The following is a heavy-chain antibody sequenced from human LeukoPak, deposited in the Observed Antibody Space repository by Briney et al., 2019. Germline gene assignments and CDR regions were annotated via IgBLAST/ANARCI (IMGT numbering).Heavy chain of an antibody. CDR3: ARVKVGATIQPFDY. Sequence: GSSVKVSCKASGGTFISYAISWVRQAPGQGLEWMGGIIPILGTANYAQKFQGRVTITADESTSTAHMELSSLRSEDTAVYYCARVKVGATIQPFDYWGQGTLVTVSS. CDR2: IIPILGTA. CDR1: GGTFISYA. V-gene: IGHV1-69*01. D-gene: IGHD1-26*01. J-gene: IGHJ4*02.